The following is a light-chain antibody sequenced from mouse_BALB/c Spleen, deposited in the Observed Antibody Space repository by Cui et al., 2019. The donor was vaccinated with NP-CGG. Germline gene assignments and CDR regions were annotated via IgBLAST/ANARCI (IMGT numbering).Light chain of an antibody. V-gene: IGLV1*01. CDR2: GTN. J-gene: IGLJ1*01. CDR1: TGTVTTSNY. Sequence: QAGGTQESGLTTSPGETVTLTCRSSTGTVTTSNYANWVQEKPDHLFTGLIGGTNNRAPGVPARFSGSLIGDKAALTITGAQTEDEAIYFCALWYSNHWVFGGGTKLTVL. CDR3: ALWYSNHWV.